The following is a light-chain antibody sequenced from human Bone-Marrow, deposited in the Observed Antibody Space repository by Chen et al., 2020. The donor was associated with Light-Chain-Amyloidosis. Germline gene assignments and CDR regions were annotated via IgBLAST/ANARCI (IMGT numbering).Light chain of an antibody. CDR2: RDT. Sequence: SYELTQPPSVSVPPGQTASLTCSGDDLPTKYAYWYQQKPGQAPVLVIHRDTERPSGISERFSGSSSGTTATLTISGVQAEDEADYHCQSADSSGTYEVIFGGGTKLTVL. CDR1: DLPTKY. J-gene: IGLJ2*01. CDR3: QSADSSGTYEVI. V-gene: IGLV3-25*03.